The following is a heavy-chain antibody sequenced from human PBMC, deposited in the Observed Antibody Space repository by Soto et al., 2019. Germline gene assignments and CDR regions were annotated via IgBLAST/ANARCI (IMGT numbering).Heavy chain of an antibody. V-gene: IGHV4-59*01. Sequence: SETLSLTCTVSGGSISSYDLSWIRQAPGKGLEWIGYMYYSWSTNYNPSLKSRVTISVDTSENQYSLKLSSVTAADTAVYYCARAGYSGYDAGAFDIWGQGTMVTVSS. CDR1: GGSISSYD. J-gene: IGHJ3*02. CDR3: ARAGYSGYDAGAFDI. CDR2: MYYSWST. D-gene: IGHD5-12*01.